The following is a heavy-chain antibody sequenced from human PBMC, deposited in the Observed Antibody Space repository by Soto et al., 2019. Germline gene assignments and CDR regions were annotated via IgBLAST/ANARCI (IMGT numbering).Heavy chain of an antibody. J-gene: IGHJ6*04. Sequence: SETLSLTCTVSGESISGGDHYWSWVRQSPGEGLEWIGFIYYSGNTYHNPSLKSRVSMSVATNNNQFSLKLNSVTAADTAVDYCARDAGYCNSIDCDPYNMVVWGEETTVTVSS. CDR1: GESISGGDHY. D-gene: IGHD2-2*03. V-gene: IGHV4-30-4*01. CDR2: IYYSGNT. CDR3: ARDAGYCNSIDCDPYNMVV.